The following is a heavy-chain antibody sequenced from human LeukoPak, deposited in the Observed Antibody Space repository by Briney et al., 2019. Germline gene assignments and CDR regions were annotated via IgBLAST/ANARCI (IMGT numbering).Heavy chain of an antibody. D-gene: IGHD1-26*01. V-gene: IGHV3-21*01. Sequence: GGSLRLSCAASGFTFSTYNMNWVRQAPGKGLEWVSSISSSSSYIYYPGSVKGRFTISRENAKNSLYLQMNSLRAGDTAVYYCARARRGLPPDYYYYGMDVWGQGTTVTVSS. J-gene: IGHJ6*02. CDR2: ISSSSSYI. CDR1: GFTFSTYN. CDR3: ARARRGLPPDYYYYGMDV.